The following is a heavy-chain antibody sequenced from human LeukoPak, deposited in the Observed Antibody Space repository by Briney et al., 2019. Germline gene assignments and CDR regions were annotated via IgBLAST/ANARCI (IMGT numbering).Heavy chain of an antibody. D-gene: IGHD2-21*02. CDR3: ARDYRGGDCYVDY. CDR1: GFTFSSHG. CDR2: LWYDGRTK. Sequence: GRSLRLSCAASGFTFSSHGMHWVRQAPGKGLEWVAVLWYDGRTKYYAESVKGRFTISRDNSKYTLYLQMNSLRAEDTAVYYCARDYRGGDCYVDYWGQGTLVTVSS. J-gene: IGHJ4*02. V-gene: IGHV3-33*01.